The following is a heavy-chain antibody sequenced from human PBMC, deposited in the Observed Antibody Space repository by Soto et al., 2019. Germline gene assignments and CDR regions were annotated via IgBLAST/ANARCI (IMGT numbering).Heavy chain of an antibody. CDR2: INPVNGKT. V-gene: IGHV1-3*01. J-gene: IGHJ6*02. CDR3: ARRAHDFWSGPKRDYYYYGMDV. Sequence: ASVKVSCKASGYTFTKYAMHWVRQAPGQRLEWMGWINPVNGKTNYAQQFQGRVTITTDESASTAYMELSSLRSEDTAVYYCARRAHDFWSGPKRDYYYYGMDVWGQGTTVTVSS. D-gene: IGHD3-3*01. CDR1: GYTFTKYA.